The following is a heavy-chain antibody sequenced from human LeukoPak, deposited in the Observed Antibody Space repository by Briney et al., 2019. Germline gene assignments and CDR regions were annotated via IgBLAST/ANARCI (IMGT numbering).Heavy chain of an antibody. CDR1: GFTFSSYG. D-gene: IGHD4-23*01. CDR2: IWYDGSNK. CDR3: ARRFGDYGGVYYYMNV. J-gene: IGHJ6*03. V-gene: IGHV3-33*01. Sequence: GGSLRLSCAASGFTFSSYGMHWVRQAPGKGLEWVAVIWYDGSNKYYADSVKGRFTISRDNSKNTLYLQMNSLRAEDTAVYYCARRFGDYGGVYYYMNVWGKGTTVTLSS.